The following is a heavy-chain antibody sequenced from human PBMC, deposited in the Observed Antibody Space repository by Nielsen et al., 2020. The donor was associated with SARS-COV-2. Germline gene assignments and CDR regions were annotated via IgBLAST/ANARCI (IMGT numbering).Heavy chain of an antibody. CDR2: INGDGIST. Sequence: GGSLRLSCAASGFTFSYYWMHWVRQAPGKGLVWVSRINGDGISTAYADSVKGRFTISRDNAKNTLFLQMNSLRAEDTAVYYCARMYYYGSGSYPKNYYYYYAMDVWGQGTTVTVSS. J-gene: IGHJ6*02. CDR1: GFTFSYYW. CDR3: ARMYYYGSGSYPKNYYYYYAMDV. V-gene: IGHV3-74*01. D-gene: IGHD3-10*01.